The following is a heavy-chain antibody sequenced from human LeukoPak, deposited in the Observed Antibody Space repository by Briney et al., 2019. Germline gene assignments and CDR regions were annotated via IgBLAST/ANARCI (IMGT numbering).Heavy chain of an antibody. CDR3: ARAPLGGYYSYYFDY. Sequence: SETLSLTCTVSGYPISSGYYWGWIRQPPGKGLEWIGSIYHSGSTYYNPSLKSRVTISVDTSKNQFSLKLSSVTAADTAVYYCARAPLGGYYSYYFDYWGQGTLVTVSS. J-gene: IGHJ4*02. D-gene: IGHD3-22*01. V-gene: IGHV4-38-2*02. CDR2: IYHSGST. CDR1: GYPISSGYY.